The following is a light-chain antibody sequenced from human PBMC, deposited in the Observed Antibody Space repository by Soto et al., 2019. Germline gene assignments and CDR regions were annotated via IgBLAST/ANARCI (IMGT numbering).Light chain of an antibody. V-gene: IGKV1-12*01. CDR1: QGISRW. Sequence: DIQMTQSPSSVSASVGDRVTMTCRASQGISRWLTWYQQKPGKAPKLLIYAASTLQSGVPSRFRGSGSGTDFTLTISNLQPEDFATYCSQPVTSFPVTFGGGNRVAIK. CDR3: QPVTSFPVT. CDR2: AAS. J-gene: IGKJ4*01.